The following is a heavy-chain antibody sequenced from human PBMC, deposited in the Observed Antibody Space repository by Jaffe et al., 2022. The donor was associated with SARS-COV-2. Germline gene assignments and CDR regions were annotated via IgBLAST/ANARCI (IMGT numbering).Heavy chain of an antibody. V-gene: IGHV4-38-2*02. D-gene: IGHD3-10*01. CDR3: ARAGVRGLIFWFDP. J-gene: IGHJ5*02. Sequence: QVQLQESGPGLVKPAETLSLTCTVSGYSISSGYYWGWIRQSPGKGLEWIAYIYHTGSTYYNPSLKSRVTISVDTSKNQFSLKLSSVTAADTAVYYCARAGVRGLIFWFDPWGQGTLVTVSS. CDR1: GYSISSGYY. CDR2: IYHTGST.